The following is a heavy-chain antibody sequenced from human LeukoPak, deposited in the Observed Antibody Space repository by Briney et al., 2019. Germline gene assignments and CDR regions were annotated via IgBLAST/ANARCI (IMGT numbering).Heavy chain of an antibody. Sequence: GGSLRLSCAGSGFTVSSNYMSWVRQAPGKGLEWVSVIYSGGSTYYADSVKGRFTISRDNSKNTLYLQMNSLRDEDTAVYYCARDETTASNPHYYYYYGMDVWGQGTTVTVSS. CDR3: ARDETTASNPHYYYYYGMDV. J-gene: IGHJ6*02. V-gene: IGHV3-53*01. CDR2: IYSGGST. D-gene: IGHD4-11*01. CDR1: GFTVSSNY.